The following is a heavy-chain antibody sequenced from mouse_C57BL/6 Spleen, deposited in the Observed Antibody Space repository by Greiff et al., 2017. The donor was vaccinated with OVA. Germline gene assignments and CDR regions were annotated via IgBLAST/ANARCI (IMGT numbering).Heavy chain of an antibody. J-gene: IGHJ2*01. D-gene: IGHD3-2*01. CDR3: ARSQGRQLDY. V-gene: IGHV1-82*01. CDR1: GYAFSSSW. CDR2: IYPGDGDT. Sequence: QVQLKQSGPELVKPGASVKISCKASGYAFSSSWMNWVKQRPGKGLEWIGRIYPGDGDTNYNGKFKGKATLTADKSSSTAYMQLSSLTSEDSAVYFCARSQGRQLDYWGQGTTLTVSS.